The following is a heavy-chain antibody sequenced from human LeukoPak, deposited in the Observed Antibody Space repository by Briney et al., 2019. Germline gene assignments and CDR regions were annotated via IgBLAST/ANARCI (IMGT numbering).Heavy chain of an antibody. CDR2: IYYSGTT. D-gene: IGHD2-8*01. CDR1: GGSVSSDSYY. V-gene: IGHV4-61*01. Sequence: SETLSLTCTVSGGSVSSDSYYWSWIRQPPGKGLEWIGYIYYSGTTNYNPSLKSRVTISVDTSKNQFSLKLSSVTAADTAVYYCARGDYCTNGVCYDYWGQGTLVTVSS. CDR3: ARGDYCTNGVCYDY. J-gene: IGHJ4*02.